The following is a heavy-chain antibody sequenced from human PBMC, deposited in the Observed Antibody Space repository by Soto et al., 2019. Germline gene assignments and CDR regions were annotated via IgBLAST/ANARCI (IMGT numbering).Heavy chain of an antibody. Sequence: QVQLVQSGAEVKKPGASVKVSCKASGYTFTSYGISWVRQAPGQGLEWMGWISAYNGNTNYAQQLQGRVTMTTDISTSTAYMELRSLRSDDTAVYYCARDLGFLVGAPNYSYYGMDVWGRGTTVTVS. CDR3: ARDLGFLVGAPNYSYYGMDV. J-gene: IGHJ6*02. V-gene: IGHV1-18*01. CDR2: ISAYNGNT. CDR1: GYTFTSYG. D-gene: IGHD1-26*01.